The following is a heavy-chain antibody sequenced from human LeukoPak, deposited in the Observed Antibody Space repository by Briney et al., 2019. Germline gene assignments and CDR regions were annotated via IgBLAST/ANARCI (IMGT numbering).Heavy chain of an antibody. CDR2: INWNSDNI. CDR1: GFTFNDHA. D-gene: IGHD3-22*01. CDR3: ARASYYYDTTGLGAVDI. Sequence: PGGSLRLSCAASGFTFNDHAMYWVWQASGKGLEWVSGINWNSDNIGYADSVKGRFTISRDDAKNSLFLQMNSLRTEDTALYYCARASYYYDTTGLGAVDIWGQGTMVTVSS. V-gene: IGHV3-9*01. J-gene: IGHJ3*02.